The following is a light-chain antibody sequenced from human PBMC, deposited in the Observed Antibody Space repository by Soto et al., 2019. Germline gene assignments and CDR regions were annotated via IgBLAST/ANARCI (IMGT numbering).Light chain of an antibody. Sequence: EIVLTQSPGTLSLSPGERATLSCRASQSVSSSYLAWYQQKPGQAPRLLIYGASTRATGIPDRFSGSGSGTDVTLTISRLEPEDFAVYYCQQYGSAPRYTVGQGTKQEIK. CDR2: GAS. CDR1: QSVSSSY. V-gene: IGKV3-20*01. CDR3: QQYGSAPRYT. J-gene: IGKJ2*01.